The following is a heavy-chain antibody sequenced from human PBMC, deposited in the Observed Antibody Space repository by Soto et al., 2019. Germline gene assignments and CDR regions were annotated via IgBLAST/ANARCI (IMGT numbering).Heavy chain of an antibody. D-gene: IGHD3-10*01. CDR2: LYPSVST. Sequence: SETLSLTCAVSGGSISSGGYSWSWIRQPPGKGLEWIGYLYPSVSTYYNPSLKSRVTISVDRSKNQSSLKLSSVTAADTAVYYCARGTGLLGVVRGVPENWFEPWGQGTMVTVAS. CDR3: ARGTGLLGVVRGVPENWFEP. J-gene: IGHJ5*02. V-gene: IGHV4-30-2*01. CDR1: GGSISSGGYS.